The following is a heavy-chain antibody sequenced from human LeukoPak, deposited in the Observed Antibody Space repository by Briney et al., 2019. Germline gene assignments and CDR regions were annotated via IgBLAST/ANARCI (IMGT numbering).Heavy chain of an antibody. CDR2: IYCSGST. V-gene: IGHV4-59*01. Sequence: PSETLSLTCTVSGGSISSYYWIWIRQPPGKGLEWIGYIYCSGSTNYNPSLKSRVTISVDTSKNQFSLKLSSVTAADTAVYYCARGQYYYDSSGYYLYWGQGTLVTVSS. CDR1: GGSISSYY. D-gene: IGHD3-22*01. CDR3: ARGQYYYDSSGYYLY. J-gene: IGHJ4*02.